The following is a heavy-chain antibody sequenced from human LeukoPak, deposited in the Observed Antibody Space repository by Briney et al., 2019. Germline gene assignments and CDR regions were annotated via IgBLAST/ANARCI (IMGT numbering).Heavy chain of an antibody. J-gene: IGHJ4*02. V-gene: IGHV3-7*01. D-gene: IGHD3-10*01. Sequence: PGGSLRLSCAASGFTFTSYWMSWVRQAPGKGLEWVASIKQDGSEKYYVDSVKGRFTISRDNAKNSVYLQMKSLRAEDTAVYYCARDQGFGELCADYWGQGTLVTVSS. CDR1: GFTFTSYW. CDR2: IKQDGSEK. CDR3: ARDQGFGELCADY.